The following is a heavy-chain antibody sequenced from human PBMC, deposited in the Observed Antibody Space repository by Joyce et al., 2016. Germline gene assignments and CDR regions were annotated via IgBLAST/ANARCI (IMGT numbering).Heavy chain of an antibody. CDR1: GYTFTDYY. CDR2: INRNRCGT. J-gene: IGHJ2*01. V-gene: IGHV1-2*02. Sequence: QVQLVQSGAEVKKPGASVKVSCKASGYTFTDYYIHWVRQAPGQGLEWMVGINRNRCGTEYPQKFQGRVTMTRDTSIRTAYMELTGLRSDDTAVYYCARGDLRTSSPLFWYFALWGRGTLVTVSS. D-gene: IGHD2-2*01. CDR3: ARGDLRTSSPLFWYFAL.